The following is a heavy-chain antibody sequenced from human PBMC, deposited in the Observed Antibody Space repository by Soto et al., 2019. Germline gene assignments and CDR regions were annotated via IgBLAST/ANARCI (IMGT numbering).Heavy chain of an antibody. CDR3: AKDRGWLQSQTSGIDY. J-gene: IGHJ4*02. D-gene: IGHD4-4*01. CDR2: MSYDGSNK. Sequence: QVQLVESGGGVVQTGRSLRLSCAASGFTFSSYGMHWVRQAPGKGLEWVAVMSYDGSNKYYADSVKGRFTISRANSKNTLYLQMNSLRPEDTAVYYCAKDRGWLQSQTSGIDYWGQGTLVTVSS. V-gene: IGHV3-30*18. CDR1: GFTFSSYG.